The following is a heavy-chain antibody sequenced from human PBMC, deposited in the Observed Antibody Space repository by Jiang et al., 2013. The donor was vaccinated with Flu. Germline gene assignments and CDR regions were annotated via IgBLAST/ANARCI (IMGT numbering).Heavy chain of an antibody. J-gene: IGHJ4*02. CDR3: TRNSGSYLFYFDY. Sequence: RFTISTDDSKSIAYLQMNSLKPEDTAVYYCTRNSGSYLFYFDYWGQGTLVTVSS. D-gene: IGHD1-26*01. V-gene: IGHV3-49*02.